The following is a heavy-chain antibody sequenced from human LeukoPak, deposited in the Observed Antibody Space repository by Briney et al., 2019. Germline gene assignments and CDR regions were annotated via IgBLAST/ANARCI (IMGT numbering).Heavy chain of an antibody. D-gene: IGHD6-6*01. CDR3: AKEVFYSTSSGTLSY. J-gene: IGHJ4*02. Sequence: GGSLRLSSAQSGCTFSAYAMNWVRQAPGKGLEWVSVISGSGGSTYYVDSVRGGVTTSRDTSKNTLYIHMNSRRPGDTAVYHCAKEVFYSTSSGTLSYWGQGTLVTV. CDR1: GCTFSAYA. V-gene: IGHV3-23*01. CDR2: ISGSGGST.